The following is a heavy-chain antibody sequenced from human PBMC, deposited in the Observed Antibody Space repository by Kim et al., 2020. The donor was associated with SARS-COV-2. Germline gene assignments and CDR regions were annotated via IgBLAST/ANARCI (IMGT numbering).Heavy chain of an antibody. J-gene: IGHJ6*02. D-gene: IGHD1-1*01. CDR1: GFTFSDHY. Sequence: GGSLRLSCAASGFTFSDHYMHWVRQAPGKGLEWVGRTRNKANSYTTEYAASVKGRFTISRDDSKNSLYLQMNSLKTEDTAVYYCARDVAGETGTGGYGMDVWGQGTTVTVSS. V-gene: IGHV3-72*01. CDR2: TRNKANSYTT. CDR3: ARDVAGETGTGGYGMDV.